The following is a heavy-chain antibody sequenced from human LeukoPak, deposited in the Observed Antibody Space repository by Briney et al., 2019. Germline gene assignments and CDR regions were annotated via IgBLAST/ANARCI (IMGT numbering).Heavy chain of an antibody. CDR3: ARDSPLDDSSGYPKVDP. CDR1: GGTFSSYA. D-gene: IGHD3-22*01. Sequence: ASVKVSCKASGGTFSSYAISWVRQAPGQGLEWMGGIIPIFGTANYAQKFQGRVTITTDESTSTAYMELSSLRSDDTAVYYCARDSPLDDSSGYPKVDPWGQGTLVTVSS. J-gene: IGHJ5*02. CDR2: IIPIFGTA. V-gene: IGHV1-69*05.